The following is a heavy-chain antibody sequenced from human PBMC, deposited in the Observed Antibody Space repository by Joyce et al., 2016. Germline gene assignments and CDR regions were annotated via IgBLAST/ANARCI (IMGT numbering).Heavy chain of an antibody. V-gene: IGHV3-7*03. CDR3: ARDGVPAAMDV. CDR2: TDPDEREN. D-gene: IGHD2-2*01. J-gene: IGHJ6*02. CDR1: GFTFRMHW. Sequence: EVQVVESGGGLVQPGRSLRLSCEASGFTFRMHWMTWVRQAPGKGREGVANTDPDERENNYVDSVKGRFTISRDNAKNSVYLQINSLRADDTAIYYCARDGVPAAMDVWGQGTTVTVSS.